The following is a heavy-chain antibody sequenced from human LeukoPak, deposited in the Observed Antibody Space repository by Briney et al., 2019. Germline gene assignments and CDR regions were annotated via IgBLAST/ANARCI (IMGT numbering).Heavy chain of an antibody. D-gene: IGHD1-1*01. CDR2: IGTAGHT. V-gene: IGHV3-13*01. Sequence: GGSPRLSCAASGFTFSDYDMHWVRQATGKRLEWVSAIGTAGHTYYTGSVKVRFTISRENAKNSLYLQMNRLRAGDTAVYYCARVAKERVGGVYYFDYWGQGTLVTVSS. J-gene: IGHJ4*02. CDR1: GFTFSDYD. CDR3: ARVAKERVGGVYYFDY.